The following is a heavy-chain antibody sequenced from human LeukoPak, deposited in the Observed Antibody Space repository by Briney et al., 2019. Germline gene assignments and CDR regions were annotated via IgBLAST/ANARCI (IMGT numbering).Heavy chain of an antibody. CDR1: GGSISSSSYF. CDR3: ARLDGSGSYLGYFDY. J-gene: IGHJ4*02. CDR2: IYYSGST. D-gene: IGHD3-10*01. V-gene: IGHV4-39*01. Sequence: SETLSLTCTVSGGSISSSSYFWGWIRQPPGKGLEWIGSIYYSGSTYYNPSLNSRVTISVDTSKNQFSLKLSSVTAADTALYYRARLDGSGSYLGYFDYWGQGTRVTVSS.